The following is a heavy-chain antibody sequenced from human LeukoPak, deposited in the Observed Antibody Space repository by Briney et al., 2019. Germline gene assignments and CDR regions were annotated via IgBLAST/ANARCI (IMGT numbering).Heavy chain of an antibody. CDR1: GFTFSSYA. J-gene: IGHJ4*02. V-gene: IGHV3-30*02. Sequence: GESLRLSCAASGFTFSSYAMSWVRQAPGKGLEWVAFIRYDGSNKYYADSVKGRFTISRDNSKNTLYLQMNSLRAEDTAVYYCAKGSYYDSSGYSKEGLYYFDYWGQGTLVTVSS. D-gene: IGHD3-22*01. CDR3: AKGSYYDSSGYSKEGLYYFDY. CDR2: IRYDGSNK.